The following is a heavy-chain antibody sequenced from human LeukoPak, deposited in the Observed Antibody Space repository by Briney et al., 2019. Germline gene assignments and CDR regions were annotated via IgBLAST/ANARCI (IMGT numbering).Heavy chain of an antibody. CDR3: ARGDGYNLYYFDY. J-gene: IGHJ4*02. V-gene: IGHV3-7*03. Sequence: GGSLRLSCAASGFTFSSYWMSWVRQAPGKGLEWVANIKQDGSEKYYVDSVKGRFTISRDNAKNSLYLQMNSLRAEDTAVYYCARGDGYNLYYFDYWGQGTLVTVSS. CDR2: IKQDGSEK. D-gene: IGHD5-24*01. CDR1: GFTFSSYW.